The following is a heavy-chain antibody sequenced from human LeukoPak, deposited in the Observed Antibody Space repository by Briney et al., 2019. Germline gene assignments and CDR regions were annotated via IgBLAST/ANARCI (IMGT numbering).Heavy chain of an antibody. D-gene: IGHD3-3*01. CDR3: ARHVRFLEWLSSYYFDY. Sequence: PSETLSLTCTVSGGTISSSSYYWGWIRQPPGKGLEWIGSIYYSGTTYYNPSLKSRVTISVDTSQSQFSLRLTSVTAADTAVYYCARHVRFLEWLSSYYFDYWGQGTLVTVSS. CDR2: IYYSGTT. V-gene: IGHV4-39*01. J-gene: IGHJ4*02. CDR1: GGTISSSSYY.